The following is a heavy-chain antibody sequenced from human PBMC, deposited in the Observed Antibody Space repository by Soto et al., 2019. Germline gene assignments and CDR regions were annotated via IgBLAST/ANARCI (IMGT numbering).Heavy chain of an antibody. V-gene: IGHV1-24*01. CDR2: INPEDGET. J-gene: IGHJ5*02. Sequence: ASGNVCCKSSRYVFSSFRVRWVRQAPGEGLEWMGIINPEDGETIYAQKFQGIVTMTEDTSTYTAYMELSSLRSEDTAVYYCATAAHNYYGSVNNWFDPWGQGTLVTVSS. CDR3: ATAAHNYYGSVNNWFDP. D-gene: IGHD3-10*01. CDR1: RYVFSSFR.